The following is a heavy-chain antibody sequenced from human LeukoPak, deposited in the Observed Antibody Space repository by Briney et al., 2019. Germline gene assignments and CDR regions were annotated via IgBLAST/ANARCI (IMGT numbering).Heavy chain of an antibody. CDR1: GFTFSNFG. CDR2: IRNDGSNK. J-gene: IGHJ4*02. D-gene: IGHD3-22*01. CDR3: AEDLIH. V-gene: IGHV3-30*02. Sequence: TGGSLRLSCAASGFTFSNFGMHWVRQAPGKGLEWVAFIRNDGSNKYYADSVKGRFTISRDNSKNTLYLQMNSLRAEDTAVYYCAEDLIHWGQGTLVTVSS.